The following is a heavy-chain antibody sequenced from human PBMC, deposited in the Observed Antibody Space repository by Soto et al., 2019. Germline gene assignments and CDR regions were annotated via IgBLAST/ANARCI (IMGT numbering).Heavy chain of an antibody. D-gene: IGHD2-21*02. CDR1: GGTFSSYA. CDR3: AREDTCGGDCYSGYYYYGMDV. CDR2: IIPIFGTA. J-gene: IGHJ6*02. V-gene: IGHV1-69*06. Sequence: QVQLVQSGAEVKKPGSSVKVSCKASGGTFSSYAISWVRQAPGQGLEWMGGIIPIFGTANYAQKFQGRVTMTADKFTSTASMELSRLLSADTAGYSCAREDTCGGDCYSGYYYYGMDVWGQGTTDTVSS.